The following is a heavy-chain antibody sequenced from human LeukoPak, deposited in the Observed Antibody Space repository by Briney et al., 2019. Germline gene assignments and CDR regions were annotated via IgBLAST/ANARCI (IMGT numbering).Heavy chain of an antibody. CDR1: GGSISSGSYY. CDR2: IYTSGST. J-gene: IGHJ4*02. V-gene: IGHV4-61*02. CDR3: ARGRFDC. Sequence: SETLSLTCTVSGGSISSGSYYWSWIRQPAGKGLEWIGRIYTSGSTNYNPSLKSRVTISVDTSKNQFSLKLSSVTAADTAVYYCARGRFDCWGQGTLVTVSS.